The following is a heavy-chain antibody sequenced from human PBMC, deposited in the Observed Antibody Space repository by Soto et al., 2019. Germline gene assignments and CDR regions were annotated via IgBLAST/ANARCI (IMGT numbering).Heavy chain of an antibody. Sequence: QITLKESGPTLVKPTQTLTLTCTFSGFSLSTSGVGVGWIRQPPGKALEWLALIYWNDDKRYSPSLKSRLTINKDTSKNQVVLTMTNMAPVDTSTYYCAHGSQHYYGSGVYYFDYWGQGTLVTVSS. CDR3: AHGSQHYYGSGVYYFDY. J-gene: IGHJ4*02. D-gene: IGHD3-10*01. CDR2: IYWNDDK. CDR1: GFSLSTSGVG. V-gene: IGHV2-5*01.